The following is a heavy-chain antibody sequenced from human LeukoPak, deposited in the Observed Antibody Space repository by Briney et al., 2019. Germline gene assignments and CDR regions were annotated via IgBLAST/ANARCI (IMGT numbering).Heavy chain of an antibody. CDR1: GASVSSSH. CDR3: ERGFYEPFHR. Sequence: SETLSLTCSVSGASVSSSHWNWIRQSPGKGLEWIANVDYNGSTKYNPSLRGRGTMSLDTSKNQFHLKLESVTAADTARYFCERGFYEPFHRRGQGTLVTVSS. J-gene: IGHJ5*02. D-gene: IGHD2/OR15-2a*01. CDR2: VDYNGST. V-gene: IGHV4-59*02.